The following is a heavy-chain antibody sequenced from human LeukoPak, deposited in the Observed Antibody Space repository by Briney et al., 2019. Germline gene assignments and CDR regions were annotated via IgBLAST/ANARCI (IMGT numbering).Heavy chain of an antibody. CDR1: GGSISSYY. Sequence: SETLSLTCTVSGGSISSYYWSWLRQPAGKGLEWIGRIYTSGSTNYNPSLKSRVTMSVDTSKNQFSLKLSSVTAADTAVYYCARDIGDGPRYNWFDPWGQGTLVTVSS. CDR2: IYTSGST. V-gene: IGHV4-4*07. CDR3: ARDIGDGPRYNWFDP. D-gene: IGHD3-16*01. J-gene: IGHJ5*02.